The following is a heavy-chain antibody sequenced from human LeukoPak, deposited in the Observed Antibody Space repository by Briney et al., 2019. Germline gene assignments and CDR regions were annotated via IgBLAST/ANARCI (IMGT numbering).Heavy chain of an antibody. V-gene: IGHV3-30-3*01. CDR3: AVNPSRYFDH. CDR1: GVTFGTFA. CDR2: ISNDGSNK. Sequence: PGGSLRLSCAASGVTFGTFAMHWVRQAPGKGLEWLAVISNDGSNKYYTDSVKGRFSISRDNSKNTLFLQMSSLRVEDTAVYYCAVNPSRYFDHWGQGTLVTLSS. D-gene: IGHD1-14*01. J-gene: IGHJ4*02.